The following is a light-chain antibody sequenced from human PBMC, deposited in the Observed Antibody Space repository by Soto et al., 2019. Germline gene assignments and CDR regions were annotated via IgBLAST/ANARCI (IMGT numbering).Light chain of an antibody. CDR3: MQGTHWPIT. CDR1: QILVHSDGIAY. J-gene: IGKJ5*01. CDR2: KVS. Sequence: DVVMTQXPXSXPFTPVQPASISCRSNQILVHSDGIAYFSWFQQRPGRSPRRLIYKVSNRDSGVPARFSGSGSGTDFALKISRVEAEDVGVYYCMQGTHWPITFGQGTRLEIK. V-gene: IGKV2-30*02.